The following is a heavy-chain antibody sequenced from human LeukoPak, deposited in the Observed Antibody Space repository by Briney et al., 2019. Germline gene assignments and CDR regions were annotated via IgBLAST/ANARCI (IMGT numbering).Heavy chain of an antibody. CDR3: ARGPTDSGSYGPYFDY. J-gene: IGHJ4*02. CDR1: GFTFDDYA. V-gene: IGHV3-9*01. CDR2: ISWNSGSI. Sequence: GGSLRLSCAASGFTFDDYAMHWVRQAPGKGLEWVSGISWNSGSIGYADSVKGRFTISRDNAKNSLYLQMNSLRAEDTAVYYCARGPTDSGSYGPYFDYWGQGTLVTVSS. D-gene: IGHD1-26*01.